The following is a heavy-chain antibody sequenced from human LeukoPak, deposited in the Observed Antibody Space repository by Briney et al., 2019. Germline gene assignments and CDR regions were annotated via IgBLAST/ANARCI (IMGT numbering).Heavy chain of an antibody. CDR2: IYYSGST. D-gene: IGHD1-26*01. CDR3: ARGGSWEYFDY. CDR1: GGSISSYY. Sequence: SETLSLTCTVSGGSISSYYWSCIRQPPGKRLEWIGYIYYSGSTNYNPSLKSRVTISVDTSKNQFSLKLSSVTAADTAVYYCARGGSWEYFDYWGQGTLVTVSS. J-gene: IGHJ4*02. V-gene: IGHV4-59*08.